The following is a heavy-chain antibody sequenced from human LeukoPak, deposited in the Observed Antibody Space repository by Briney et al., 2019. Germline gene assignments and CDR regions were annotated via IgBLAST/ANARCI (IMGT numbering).Heavy chain of an antibody. V-gene: IGHV3-30*03. Sequence: GRSLRLSCAASGFTFSSYGMHWVRQAPGKGLEWVAVISYDGSNKYYADSVKGRFTISRDNPKNTLYLQMNSLRAEDTAVYYCARDPARYYDGSDYHQFDFWGQGTLVTVSS. CDR3: ARDPARYYDGSDYHQFDF. CDR1: GFTFSSYG. J-gene: IGHJ4*02. CDR2: ISYDGSNK. D-gene: IGHD3-22*01.